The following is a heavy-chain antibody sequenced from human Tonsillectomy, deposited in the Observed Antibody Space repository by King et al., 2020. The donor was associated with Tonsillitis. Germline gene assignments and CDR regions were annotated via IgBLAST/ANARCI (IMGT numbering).Heavy chain of an antibody. J-gene: IGHJ4*02. D-gene: IGHD1-26*01. CDR3: ARERTPHPYSGSYSYYFDY. Sequence: VQLQESGPGLVKPSETLSLTCTVSGGSISSYYWSWIRQPPGKGLEWIGYIYYSGSTNYNPSLKSRVTISVDTSKNQFSLKLSSVTAADTAVYYCARERTPHPYSGSYSYYFDYWGQGTLVTVSS. CDR2: IYYSGST. V-gene: IGHV4-59*01. CDR1: GGSISSYY.